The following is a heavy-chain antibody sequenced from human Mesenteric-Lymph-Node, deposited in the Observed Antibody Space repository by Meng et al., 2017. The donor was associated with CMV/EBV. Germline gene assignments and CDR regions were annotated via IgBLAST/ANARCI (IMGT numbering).Heavy chain of an antibody. CDR1: VGTFSSYA. D-gene: IGHD6-13*01. J-gene: IGHJ6*02. V-gene: IGHV1-69*05. Sequence: SSVKVSRKASVGTFSSYAFTWVRQAPGQGLEWMGGIIPIFGTANYAQKFQGRVTITTDESTSTVYMELSSLRSEDTAVYYCARGISDYHGMDVWGQGTTVTVSS. CDR3: ARGISDYHGMDV. CDR2: IIPIFGTA.